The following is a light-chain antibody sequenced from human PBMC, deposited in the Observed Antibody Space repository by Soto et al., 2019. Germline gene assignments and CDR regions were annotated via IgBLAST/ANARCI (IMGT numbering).Light chain of an antibody. J-gene: IGKJ1*01. Sequence: EIVLTQSPGTLSLSPGERATLSCMASQSVSSSYLAWYQQKPGQAPRLLIYGASSRATGIPDRISGSGSGTDFTLTISRLEPEDFAVYYCQQYGTSPPTFGQGTKVEIK. V-gene: IGKV3-20*01. CDR2: GAS. CDR1: QSVSSSY. CDR3: QQYGTSPPT.